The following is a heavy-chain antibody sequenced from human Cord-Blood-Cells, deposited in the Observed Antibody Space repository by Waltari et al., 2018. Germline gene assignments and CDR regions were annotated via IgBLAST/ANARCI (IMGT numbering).Heavy chain of an antibody. CDR3: AKPPTYCGGDCYYFDY. D-gene: IGHD2-21*01. CDR2: ISGSGGSR. J-gene: IGHJ4*02. V-gene: IGHV3-23*01. CDR1: GFTFSSSA. Sequence: EVQLLESGGGLVQPGGSLRLSCAASGFTFSSSAMTWVRQAPGKGMRWVSAISGSGGSRYYVGCVKGGFTISRETSKNTLYLERNSQRAEDRAVYYCAKPPTYCGGDCYYFDYWGQGTLVTVSS.